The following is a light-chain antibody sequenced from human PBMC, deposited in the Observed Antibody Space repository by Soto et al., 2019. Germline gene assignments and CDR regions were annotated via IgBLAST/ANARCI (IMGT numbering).Light chain of an antibody. J-gene: IGKJ1*01. CDR2: AAS. V-gene: IGKV1-39*01. Sequence: DIQMTQSPSSLSASVEDRVIITCRASQSISNHLNWYQQKPGKAPKLLIFAASSLQSGVPSRFSGSRSGPEFTLTISSLQPDDFATYYCQQYNNWWTVGQGTKVEIK. CDR1: QSISNH. CDR3: QQYNNWWT.